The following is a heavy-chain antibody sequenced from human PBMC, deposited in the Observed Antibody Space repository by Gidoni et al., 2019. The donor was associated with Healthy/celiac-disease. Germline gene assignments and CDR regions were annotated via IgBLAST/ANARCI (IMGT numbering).Heavy chain of an antibody. D-gene: IGHD2-15*01. Sequence: QVQLVQSGAEVKKPGASVKVSCKASGYTFPSYGISWVRQAPGQGLEWMGWISAYNGNTNYAQKLQGRVTMTTDTSTSTAYMELRSLRSDDTAVYYCARAGYCSGGSCYVDDAFDIWGQGTMVTVSS. CDR3: ARAGYCSGGSCYVDDAFDI. CDR2: ISAYNGNT. CDR1: GYTFPSYG. V-gene: IGHV1-18*01. J-gene: IGHJ3*02.